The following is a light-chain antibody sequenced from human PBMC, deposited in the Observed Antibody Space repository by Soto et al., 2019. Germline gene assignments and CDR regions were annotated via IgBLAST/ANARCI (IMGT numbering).Light chain of an antibody. V-gene: IGKV4-1*01. J-gene: IGKJ2*01. CDR2: WAS. CDR1: QSVLYSSNNKNY. CDR3: QQYESTPPT. Sequence: DIVMTQSPDSLAVSLGERATINCKSSQSVLYSSNNKNYLAWYQQRPGQPTKLLIYWASTRESGVPDRVSGSGSGTDFTLTITRLQAEDVTVYYCQQYESTPPTFGQGTKLEIK.